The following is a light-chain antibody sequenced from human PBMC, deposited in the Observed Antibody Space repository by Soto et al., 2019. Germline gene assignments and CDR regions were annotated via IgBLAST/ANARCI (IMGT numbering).Light chain of an antibody. CDR1: SNDIGAYKY. Sequence: QSALTQPASVSGSPGQSITISCTGSSNDIGAYKYVSWYQQYPGKAPKLFIFEVSNRPSGVSNRFSGSKSGNTASLTIAGLQAEDEADYHCSSYTTGSTLYVFGGGTKVTVL. CDR3: SSYTTGSTLYV. J-gene: IGLJ1*01. V-gene: IGLV2-14*01. CDR2: EVS.